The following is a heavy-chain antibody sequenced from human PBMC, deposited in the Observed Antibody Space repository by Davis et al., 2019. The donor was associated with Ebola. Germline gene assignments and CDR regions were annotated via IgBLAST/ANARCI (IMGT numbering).Heavy chain of an antibody. CDR1: GFTFNKYD. D-gene: IGHD6-19*01. Sequence: PGGSLRLSCAASGFTFNKYDMHWVRHATGKGLEWVSAIGTLGDTFYPGSVKGRFIISRENAKNSLYLQLNSLRVGDTAVYYCARALRDSSALSSRAGPLDALDMWGQGTMVTVSS. V-gene: IGHV3-13*01. J-gene: IGHJ3*02. CDR2: IGTLGDT. CDR3: ARALRDSSALSSRAGPLDALDM.